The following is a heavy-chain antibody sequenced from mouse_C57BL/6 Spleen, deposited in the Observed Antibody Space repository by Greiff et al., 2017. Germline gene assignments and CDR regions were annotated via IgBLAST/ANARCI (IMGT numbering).Heavy chain of an antibody. CDR1: GFNIKDYY. V-gene: IGHV14-1*01. J-gene: IGHJ2*01. CDR2: IDPEDGDT. D-gene: IGHD1-1*01. CDR3: TTVYYGSSYDGY. Sequence: DVQLQESGAELVRPGASVKLSCTASGFNIKDYYMHWVKQRPEQGLEWIGRIDPEDGDTEYAPKFQGKATMTADTSSNTAYLQLSSLTSEDTAVYYCTTVYYGSSYDGYWGQGTTLTVSS.